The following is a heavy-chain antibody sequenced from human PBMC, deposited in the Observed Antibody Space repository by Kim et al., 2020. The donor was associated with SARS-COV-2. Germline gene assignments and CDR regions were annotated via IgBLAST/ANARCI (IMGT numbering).Heavy chain of an antibody. Sequence: LKSRVTISVDTSKNQFSLKLSSVTAADTAVYYCARHSGYDWFYYYYGMDVWGQGTTVTVSS. J-gene: IGHJ6*02. CDR3: ARHSGYDWFYYYYGMDV. V-gene: IGHV4-39*01. D-gene: IGHD5-12*01.